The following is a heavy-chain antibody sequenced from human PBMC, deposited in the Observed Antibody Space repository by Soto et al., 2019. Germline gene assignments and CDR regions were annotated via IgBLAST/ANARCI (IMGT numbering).Heavy chain of an antibody. CDR3: ARDREGYCSSTSCPNYYYYYMDV. CDR1: GGTFSSYT. Sequence: SVKVSCKASGGTFSSYTISWVRQAPGQGLEWMGRIIPILGIANYAQKFQGRVTITADKSTSTAYMELSSLRSEDTAVYYCARDREGYCSSTSCPNYYYYYMDVWGKGTTVTVSS. J-gene: IGHJ6*03. D-gene: IGHD2-2*01. CDR2: IIPILGIA. V-gene: IGHV1-69*04.